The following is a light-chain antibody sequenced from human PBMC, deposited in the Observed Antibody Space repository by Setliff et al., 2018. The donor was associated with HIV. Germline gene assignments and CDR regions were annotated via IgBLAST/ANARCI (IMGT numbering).Light chain of an antibody. CDR2: DNS. CDR1: NIGSKS. J-gene: IGLJ1*01. Sequence: SYELTQPHSVSVATAQTGPRITCGGNNIGSKSVHWYQQKPGQAPVLVVYDNSDRPSGSPERFSGSKSGNTATLTISRVEAGDEADYYCQVWDSSSDQPVFGTGTKVTVL. V-gene: IGLV3-21*02. CDR3: QVWDSSSDQPV.